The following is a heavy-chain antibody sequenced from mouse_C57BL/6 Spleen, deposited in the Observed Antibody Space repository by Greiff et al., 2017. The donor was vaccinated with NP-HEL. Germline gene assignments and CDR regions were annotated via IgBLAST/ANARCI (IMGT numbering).Heavy chain of an antibody. CDR1: GYAFTNYL. J-gene: IGHJ3*01. D-gene: IGHD3-3*01. V-gene: IGHV1-54*01. CDR3: AREGTAWFAY. Sequence: VQLQQSGAELVRPGTSVKVSCKASGYAFTNYLIEWVKQRPGQGLEWIGVINPGSGGTNYNEKFKGKATLTADKSSSTAYMQLSSLTSEDSAVYCCAREGTAWFAYWGQGTLVTVSA. CDR2: INPGSGGT.